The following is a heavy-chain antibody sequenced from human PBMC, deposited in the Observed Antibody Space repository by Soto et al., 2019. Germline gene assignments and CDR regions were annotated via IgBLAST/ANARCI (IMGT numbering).Heavy chain of an antibody. V-gene: IGHV4-4*09. CDR3: ARGPSGDKVHY. D-gene: IGHD7-27*01. Sequence: PSETLSLTCAVSGGSISSYYWSWIRQPPGEGLEWIGHIFDSGTTYTNPSLRSQVAISLDTSKNHFSLTLSSVTAADTAVYYCARGPSGDKVHYWGQGARVTVSS. J-gene: IGHJ4*02. CDR2: IFDSGTT. CDR1: GGSISSYY.